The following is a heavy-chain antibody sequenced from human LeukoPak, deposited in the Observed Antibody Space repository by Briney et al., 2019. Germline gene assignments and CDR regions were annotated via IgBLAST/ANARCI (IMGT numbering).Heavy chain of an antibody. D-gene: IGHD4-11*01. CDR2: ISGSGGST. Sequence: GGSLRLSCAASGFTFDDYAMSWVRQAPGKGLEWVSAISGSGGSTDYADSVKGRFTISRDNSKNTLYLQMNSLRAEDTAIYYCAKVDYSNYQDWGQGTLVTVSS. CDR3: AKVDYSNYQD. CDR1: GFTFDDYA. V-gene: IGHV3-23*01. J-gene: IGHJ4*02.